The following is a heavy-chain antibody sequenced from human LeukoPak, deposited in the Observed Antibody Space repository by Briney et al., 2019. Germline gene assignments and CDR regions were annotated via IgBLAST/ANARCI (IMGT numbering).Heavy chain of an antibody. CDR3: STWAFYHGLDV. Sequence: GGSLRLSCAASGFSFGDYATHWVRQIPGKGLECVAHIHADGGRTFYADSVNGRFTVSRDNGKNFLYLQMNSLTSDDTALYYCSTWAFYHGLDVWGQGTAVTVSS. CDR1: GFSFGDYA. J-gene: IGHJ6*02. CDR2: IHADGGRT. D-gene: IGHD2/OR15-2a*01. V-gene: IGHV3-43*02.